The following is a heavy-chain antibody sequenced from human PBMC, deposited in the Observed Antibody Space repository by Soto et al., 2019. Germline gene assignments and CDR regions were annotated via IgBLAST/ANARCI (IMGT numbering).Heavy chain of an antibody. Sequence: QVHLVPSGAEVKKPGASVKVSCKGSGYGCTTYGIARVRQAPGRGLEWMAWMSAHDGNTDYAQNLQGRVTLTRDTSTSIAYMELRSLRSDDTAVYYCARGRYGDYWGQGALVTVSS. V-gene: IGHV1-18*01. J-gene: IGHJ4*02. D-gene: IGHD1-1*01. CDR2: MSAHDGNT. CDR3: ARGRYGDY. CDR1: GYGCTTYG.